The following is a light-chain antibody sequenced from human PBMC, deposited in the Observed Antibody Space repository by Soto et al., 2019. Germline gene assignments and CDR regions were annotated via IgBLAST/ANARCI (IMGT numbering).Light chain of an antibody. J-gene: IGLJ2*01. CDR2: DTN. Sequence: QAVVTQESSLTVSPGGTVTLTCASSTGPVTSNHFPFWFQQKPGQAPRALIDDTNTRHSWTPARFSGSLLGGKAALTLSGAQPEDEADYYCLLDYAGGRVFGGGTKLTVL. CDR1: TGPVTSNHF. CDR3: LLDYAGGRV. V-gene: IGLV7-46*01.